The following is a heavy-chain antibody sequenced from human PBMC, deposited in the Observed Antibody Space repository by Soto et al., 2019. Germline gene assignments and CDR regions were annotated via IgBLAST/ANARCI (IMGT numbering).Heavy chain of an antibody. CDR2: IYYSGST. D-gene: IGHD6-13*01. CDR1: GGSISSGGYY. V-gene: IGHV4-31*03. CDR3: ARAGYSSSWYGVDYYYGMDV. J-gene: IGHJ6*02. Sequence: QVQLQESGPGLVKPSQTLSLTCTVSGGSISSGGYYWSWIRQHPGKGLGWIGYIYYSGSTYYNPSLKSRVTISVDTSKNQFSLKLSSVTAADTAVYYCARAGYSSSWYGVDYYYGMDVWGQGTTVTVSS.